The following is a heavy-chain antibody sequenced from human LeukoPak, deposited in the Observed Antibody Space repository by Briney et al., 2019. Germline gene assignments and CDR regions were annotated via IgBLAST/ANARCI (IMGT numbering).Heavy chain of an antibody. V-gene: IGHV1-2*02. D-gene: IGHD6-13*01. CDR1: GYTFTDYY. CDR3: TRGERIIAERLAVDV. J-gene: IGHJ6*04. CDR2: INPTSGDR. Sequence: GASVKVSCKASGYTFTDYYIHWVRQAPGQGLEWMAWINPTSGDRKSAQKFQGRVTMTWDTSIGTAYMELSRLRFDDTAVYYCTRGERIIAERLAVDVWGKGTTVTVSS.